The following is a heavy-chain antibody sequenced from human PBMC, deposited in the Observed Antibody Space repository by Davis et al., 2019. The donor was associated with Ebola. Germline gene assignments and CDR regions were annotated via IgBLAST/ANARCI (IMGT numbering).Heavy chain of an antibody. CDR2: ISSSSSTI. J-gene: IGHJ4*02. V-gene: IGHV3-48*02. D-gene: IGHD1-26*01. Sequence: GESLKISCAASGFTLSGYDMNWVRQAPGKGLEWVSYISSSSSTIYYADSVKGRFTISRDNAKNSLFLQMNSLRDEDTAVYYCARKGGSYHDYWGQGTLVTVSS. CDR1: GFTLSGYD. CDR3: ARKGGSYHDY.